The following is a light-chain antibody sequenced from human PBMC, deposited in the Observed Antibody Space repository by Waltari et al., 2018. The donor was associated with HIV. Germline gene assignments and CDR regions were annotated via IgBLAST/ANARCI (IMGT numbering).Light chain of an antibody. CDR1: SSNIGAGFD. J-gene: IGLJ1*01. Sequence: QSVLTQPPSVSGAPGQRVTISGTGSSSNIGAGFDVHWYQQLPGTAPKLLIDGALNRPAGVPDRFSGSRSGSSASLAITGLQADDEAEYYCQSFDSSLSGYVFGIGTKVTVL. CDR3: QSFDSSLSGYV. V-gene: IGLV1-40*01. CDR2: GAL.